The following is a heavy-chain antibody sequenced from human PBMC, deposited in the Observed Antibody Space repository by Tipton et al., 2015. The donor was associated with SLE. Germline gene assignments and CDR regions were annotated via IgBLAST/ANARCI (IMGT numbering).Heavy chain of an antibody. CDR3: AREKYDFWSSRVTVAFDL. CDR1: GGSISSSGHY. D-gene: IGHD3-3*01. J-gene: IGHJ3*01. V-gene: IGHV4-39*07. Sequence: TLSLTCTVSGGSISSSGHYWGWIRQPPGKGLQWIGSVYYRGSTYYNPSLNSRLTLSVDTSKNQFSLKLSSVTAADTAIYYCAREKYDFWSSRVTVAFDLWGQGTMVTVSS. CDR2: VYYRGST.